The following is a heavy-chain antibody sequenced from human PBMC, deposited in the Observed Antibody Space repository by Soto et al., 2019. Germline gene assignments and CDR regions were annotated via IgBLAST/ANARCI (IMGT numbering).Heavy chain of an antibody. D-gene: IGHD5-18*01. V-gene: IGHV1-69*13. J-gene: IGHJ6*02. Sequence: SVKVSCKASGGTFSSYAMNWVRQAPGQGLEWMGGIIPMFGTADYAQKFQARVTITADESTSTAYMELSSLRSEDTAVYYCARPVLMDTGVRYYYGMDFWGQGTTVTVSS. CDR1: GGTFSSYA. CDR2: IIPMFGTA. CDR3: ARPVLMDTGVRYYYGMDF.